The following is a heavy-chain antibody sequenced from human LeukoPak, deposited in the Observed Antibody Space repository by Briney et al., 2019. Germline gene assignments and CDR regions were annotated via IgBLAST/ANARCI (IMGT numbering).Heavy chain of an antibody. CDR2: IYDIGTT. CDR1: GGSINGYS. J-gene: IGHJ4*02. Sequence: PSETLSLTCTVPGGSINGYSWSWIRQPPGKGLGRIGYIYDIGTTSYNPSLKSRVAMSVDTSKNNFSLRLTSVTAADTAVYYCARQDHPPDIQRSGIYYLDYWGQGALVTVSS. D-gene: IGHD5-12*01. CDR3: ARQDHPPDIQRSGIYYLDY. V-gene: IGHV4-59*08.